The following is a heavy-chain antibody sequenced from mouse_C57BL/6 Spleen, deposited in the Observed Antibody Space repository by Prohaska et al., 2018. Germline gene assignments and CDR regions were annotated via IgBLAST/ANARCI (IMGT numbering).Heavy chain of an antibody. Sequence: HGKSLEWIGDINPNNGGTIYNQKFKGKATLTVDKSSSTAYMELRSLTSEDTAVYYCARKAPLYYGSRKEAYFDYWGQGTTLTVSS. V-gene: IGHV1-18*01. CDR2: INPNNGGT. CDR3: ARKAPLYYGSRKEAYFDY. J-gene: IGHJ2*01. D-gene: IGHD1-1*01.